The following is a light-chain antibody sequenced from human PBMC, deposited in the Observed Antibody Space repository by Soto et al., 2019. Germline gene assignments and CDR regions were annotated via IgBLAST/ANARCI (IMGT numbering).Light chain of an antibody. Sequence: QSVLTQPPSASGTPGQRVTISCSGSSSNIGSNTVNWYQQLPGTAPKLLIDSNNQRPSGVPDRFSGSKSGTSASLAISGLQSEDEADYYCAAWDDSLNGPVFGGVTKRTLL. CDR2: SNN. CDR1: SSNIGSNT. J-gene: IGLJ2*01. V-gene: IGLV1-44*01. CDR3: AAWDDSLNGPV.